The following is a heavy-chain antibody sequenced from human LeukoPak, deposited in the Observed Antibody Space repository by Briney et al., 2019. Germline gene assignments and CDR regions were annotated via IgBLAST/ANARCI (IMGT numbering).Heavy chain of an antibody. CDR2: INSDGSWT. J-gene: IGHJ4*02. V-gene: IGHV3-74*01. Sequence: GGSLRLSCAASGNYWMHWVRQVPEKGLVWVSHINSDGSWTSYADSVKGRFTISKDNAKNTVYLQMNSLRVDDTAIYYCAKEGIYLKSSLEDWGQGTLVTVSS. D-gene: IGHD5-12*01. CDR3: AKEGIYLKSSLED. CDR1: GNYW.